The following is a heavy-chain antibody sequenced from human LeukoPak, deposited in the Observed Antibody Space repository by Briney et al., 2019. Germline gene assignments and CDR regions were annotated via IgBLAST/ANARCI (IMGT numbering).Heavy chain of an antibody. CDR3: ARPGYRSRYFDY. CDR2: INPGDSET. D-gene: IGHD6-19*01. CDR1: GSTFTNYW. Sequence: GQSLKISGKGSGSTFTNYWIGWVRQLPEKGLEGMGSINPGDSETRYSPSFQGQVTISADKFISTAYLQWSSLKASDTDMYYCARPGYRSRYFDYWGHGALVTVSS. J-gene: IGHJ4*01. V-gene: IGHV5-51*01.